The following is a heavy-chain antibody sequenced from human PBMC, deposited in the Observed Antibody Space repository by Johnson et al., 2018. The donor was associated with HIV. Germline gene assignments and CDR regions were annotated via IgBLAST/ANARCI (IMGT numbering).Heavy chain of an antibody. CDR1: GFSFSSYA. Sequence: QVQLVESGGGVVQPGRSLRLSCAASGFSFSSYAMHWVRQAPGKGLEWVSTVYSGGSTYYADSVKGRFTISRDNSKNTLYLQMNSLRAEDTAVYYCSSTIAARGAFDIWGQGTMVTVSS. CDR2: VYSGGST. CDR3: SSTIAARGAFDI. D-gene: IGHD6-6*01. V-gene: IGHV3-NL1*01. J-gene: IGHJ3*02.